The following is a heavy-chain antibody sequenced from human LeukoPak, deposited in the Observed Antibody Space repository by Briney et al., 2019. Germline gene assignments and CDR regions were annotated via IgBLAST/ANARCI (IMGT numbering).Heavy chain of an antibody. Sequence: QTGGSLRLSCAASGFTFSSYAMHWVRQAPGKGLEWVAVISYDGSNKYYADSVKGRFTISRDNSKNTLYLQMNSLRAEDTAVYYCASDSGSYYGHDYWGQGTLVTVSS. CDR1: GFTFSSYA. CDR2: ISYDGSNK. CDR3: ASDSGSYYGHDY. J-gene: IGHJ4*02. V-gene: IGHV3-30*04. D-gene: IGHD1-26*01.